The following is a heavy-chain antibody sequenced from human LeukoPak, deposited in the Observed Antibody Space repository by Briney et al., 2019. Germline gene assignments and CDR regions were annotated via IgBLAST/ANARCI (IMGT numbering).Heavy chain of an antibody. CDR2: ISYEGSNK. Sequence: PGGSLRLSCAASGFTFRNYAMHWVRQAPGKGLEWVGDISYEGSNKYYADSVKGRFTISRDNSKNTLYLQMNSLRTGDTAVYYCAKDTYDFGSGTYPPDYWGQGTLVTVSS. CDR3: AKDTYDFGSGTYPPDY. J-gene: IGHJ4*02. CDR1: GFTFRNYA. D-gene: IGHD3-10*01. V-gene: IGHV3-30*18.